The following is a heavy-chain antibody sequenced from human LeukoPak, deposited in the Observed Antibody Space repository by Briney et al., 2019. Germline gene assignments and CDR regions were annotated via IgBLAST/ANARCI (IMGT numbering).Heavy chain of an antibody. D-gene: IGHD6-13*01. CDR2: IIPILGIA. J-gene: IGHJ6*02. CDR1: GGTFSSYA. Sequence: SVKVSCKASGGTFSSYAISWVRQAPGQGLEWMGRIIPILGIANYAQKFQGRVTITADKSTSTAYMKLSSLRSEDTAVYYCARPLNSSSWYLSYYYYGMDVWGQGTTVTVSS. CDR3: ARPLNSSSWYLSYYYYGMDV. V-gene: IGHV1-69*04.